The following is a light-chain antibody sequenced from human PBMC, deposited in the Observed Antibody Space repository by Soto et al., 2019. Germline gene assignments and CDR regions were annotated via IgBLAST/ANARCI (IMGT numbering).Light chain of an antibody. CDR1: SSDIGSHNL. CDR2: EGS. CDR3: CSYAATSTTVV. V-gene: IGLV2-23*01. Sequence: QSALTQPASVSGSPGQSITISCTGTSSDIGSHNLVSWYQQHPGKAPKLMVYEGSKRPSGVSNRSSGSKSGNTASLTISGLQSEDDADYYCCSYAATSTTVVLGGGTKLTVL. J-gene: IGLJ2*01.